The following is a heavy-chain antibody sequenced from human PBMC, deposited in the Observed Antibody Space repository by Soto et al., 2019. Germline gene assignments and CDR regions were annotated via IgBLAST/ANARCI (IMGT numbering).Heavy chain of an antibody. J-gene: IGHJ5*02. CDR1: GYTFTSYG. D-gene: IGHD2-2*01. Sequence: ASVKVSCKASGYTFTSYGISWVRQAPGQGLEWMGWISAYNGNTNYAQKLQGRVTMTTDTSTSTAYMELRSLRSDDTAVYYCARDPGYCSSTSCYPDWFDPWGQGXLVTVPS. CDR3: ARDPGYCSSTSCYPDWFDP. V-gene: IGHV1-18*04. CDR2: ISAYNGNT.